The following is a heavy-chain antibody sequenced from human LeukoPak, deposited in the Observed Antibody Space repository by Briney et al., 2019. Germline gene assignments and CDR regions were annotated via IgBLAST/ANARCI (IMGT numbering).Heavy chain of an antibody. D-gene: IGHD1-1*01. V-gene: IGHV3-48*04. CDR1: GFSFSTYS. CDR3: ATDSPETAAFDY. CDR2: IVGSSSNI. Sequence: GSPRLSCTASGFSFSTYSMNWVRQAPGKGLEWVSYIVGSSSNIYYADSVKGRFTISRDNAKNSLYLQMDSLRAEDTAVYYCATDSPETAAFDYWGQGTLVTVSS. J-gene: IGHJ4*02.